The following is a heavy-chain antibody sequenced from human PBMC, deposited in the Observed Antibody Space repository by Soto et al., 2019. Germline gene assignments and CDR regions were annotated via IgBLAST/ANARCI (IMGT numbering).Heavy chain of an antibody. D-gene: IGHD5-12*01. CDR3: AREGVAPYYYYGMDV. J-gene: IGHJ6*02. CDR1: GYTFTRSG. CDR2: ISTYNGDT. V-gene: IGHV1-18*01. Sequence: ASVKVSCKASGYTFTRSGISWVRQAPGQGLEWMGWISTYNGDTNYAQTFQGRVTMTTDTSSSTVHMEVRSLRSDDTAVYYCAREGVAPYYYYGMDVWGQGTTVTVSS.